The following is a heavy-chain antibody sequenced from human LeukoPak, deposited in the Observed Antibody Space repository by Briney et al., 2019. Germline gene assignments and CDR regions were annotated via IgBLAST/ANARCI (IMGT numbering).Heavy chain of an antibody. V-gene: IGHV4-34*01. Sequence: SETLSLTCAVYGGSFSGYYWSWIRQPPGKGLEWIGSIYHSGSTYYNPSLKSRVTISVDTSKNQFSLKLSSVTAADTAVYYCARVGLSYYYYMDVWGKGTTVTVSS. D-gene: IGHD1-26*01. CDR3: ARVGLSYYYYMDV. CDR2: IYHSGST. J-gene: IGHJ6*03. CDR1: GGSFSGYY.